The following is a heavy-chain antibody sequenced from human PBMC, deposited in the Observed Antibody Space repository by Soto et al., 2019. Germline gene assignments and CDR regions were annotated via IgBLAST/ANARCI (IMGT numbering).Heavy chain of an antibody. Sequence: EVQLVESGGGLIQPGGSLRLSCAASGFTVSSNYMSWVRQAPGKGLEWVSVIYSGGSTYYADSVKGRFTISRDNSKNTLYLQMNSLGAEDTAVYYCARDGGTDCSGGSCYSDGMDVWGQGTTVTVSS. CDR1: GFTVSSNY. CDR3: ARDGGTDCSGGSCYSDGMDV. D-gene: IGHD2-15*01. CDR2: IYSGGST. V-gene: IGHV3-53*01. J-gene: IGHJ6*02.